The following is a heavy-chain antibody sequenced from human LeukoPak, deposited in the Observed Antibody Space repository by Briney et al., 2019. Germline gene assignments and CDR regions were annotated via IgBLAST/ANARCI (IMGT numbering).Heavy chain of an antibody. CDR1: GFTLGSYE. Sequence: GGSLRLSCAASGFTLGSYEMNWVRQAPGKGLEWVSYISSSGSTIYYADSVKGRFTISRDNAKNSLYLQMNSLRAEDTAVYYCAELGITMIGGVWGKGTTVTISS. J-gene: IGHJ6*04. CDR3: AELGITMIGGV. D-gene: IGHD3-10*02. V-gene: IGHV3-48*03. CDR2: ISSSGSTI.